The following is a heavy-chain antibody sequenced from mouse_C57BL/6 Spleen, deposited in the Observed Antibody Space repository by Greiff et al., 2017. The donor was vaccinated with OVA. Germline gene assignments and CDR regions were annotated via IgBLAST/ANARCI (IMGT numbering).Heavy chain of an antibody. D-gene: IGHD1-1*01. J-gene: IGHJ4*01. CDR1: GFTFSSYA. Sequence: EVQGVASGGGLVKPGGSLKLSCAASGFTFSSYAMSWVRQTPEQRLEWVATISDGGSYTYYPDHVKGRFTISRDNAKNNLYLQMSHLKSEDTAMYYWARDRTAVGAMDYWGQGTSVTVSS. CDR2: ISDGGSYT. V-gene: IGHV5-4*01. CDR3: ARDRTAVGAMDY.